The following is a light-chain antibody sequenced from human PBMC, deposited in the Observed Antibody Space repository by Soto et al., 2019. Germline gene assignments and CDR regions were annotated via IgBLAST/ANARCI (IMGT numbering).Light chain of an antibody. J-gene: IGKJ4*01. V-gene: IGKV1-8*01. CDR1: QGISSY. Sequence: AIRMTQSPSSLSASTGDRVTITCRASQGISSYLAWYQQKPEKAPKLLIYAASTLQSGVPSRFSGSGSGTDFTLTISCLQSEDFAPYYCQQYYNYPLTFGGGTKVEIK. CDR3: QQYYNYPLT. CDR2: AAS.